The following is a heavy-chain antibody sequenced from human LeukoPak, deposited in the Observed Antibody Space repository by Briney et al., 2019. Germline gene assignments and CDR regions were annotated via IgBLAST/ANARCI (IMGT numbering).Heavy chain of an antibody. D-gene: IGHD3-16*02. CDR1: GFTFSSYW. V-gene: IGHV3-7*03. J-gene: IGHJ4*02. CDR3: AREEVYDYVWGSYRYGRGVFDY. Sequence: GGSLRLSCAASGFTFSSYWMSWVRQAPGKGLEWVANIKQDGSEKYYVDSVKGRFTISRDNAKNSLYLQMNSLRAEDTALYYCAREEVYDYVWGSYRYGRGVFDYWGQGTLVTVSS. CDR2: IKQDGSEK.